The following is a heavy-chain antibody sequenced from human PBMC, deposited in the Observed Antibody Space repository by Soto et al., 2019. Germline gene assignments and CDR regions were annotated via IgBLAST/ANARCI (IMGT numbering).Heavy chain of an antibody. Sequence: SETLSLTCTASGGSISSYYWSWIRQPAGKGLEWIGRIYTSGSTNYNPSLKSRVTMSVDTSKNQFSLKLSSVTAADTAVYYCARGSIAAPPGWFDPWGQGTLVTVSS. CDR1: GGSISSYY. CDR3: ARGSIAAPPGWFDP. CDR2: IYTSGST. D-gene: IGHD6-6*01. V-gene: IGHV4-4*07. J-gene: IGHJ5*02.